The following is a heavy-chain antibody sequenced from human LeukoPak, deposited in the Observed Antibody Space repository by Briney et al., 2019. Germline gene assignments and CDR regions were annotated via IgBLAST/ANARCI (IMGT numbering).Heavy chain of an antibody. Sequence: GGSLRLSCAASEFTFSSYGVSWVRQAPGKGLEWVSGISGSGHRTYYADSVKGRFTISRDNAKNTLYLQMNSLRAEDTAVYYCARVTGYDDDAFDIWGQGTMVTVSS. CDR3: ARVTGYDDDAFDI. V-gene: IGHV3-23*01. J-gene: IGHJ3*02. CDR2: ISGSGHRT. CDR1: EFTFSSYG. D-gene: IGHD3-9*01.